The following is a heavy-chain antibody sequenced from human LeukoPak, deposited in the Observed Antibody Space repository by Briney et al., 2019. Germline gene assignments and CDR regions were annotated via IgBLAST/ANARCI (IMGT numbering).Heavy chain of an antibody. V-gene: IGHV1-18*01. CDR2: ISTYNGNT. CDR1: GYTFTNYG. Sequence: GASVKVSCKASGYTFTNYGISWVRQAPGQGLEWMGWISTYNGNTNYAQKFQGRVTMTADTSSSTAYMELRSLRSDDTAVYYCARDENYGIFFNVDYWGQGTLVTVSS. D-gene: IGHD4-17*01. J-gene: IGHJ4*02. CDR3: ARDENYGIFFNVDY.